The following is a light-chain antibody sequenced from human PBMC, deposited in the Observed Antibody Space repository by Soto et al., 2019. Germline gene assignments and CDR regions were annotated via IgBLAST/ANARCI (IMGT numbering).Light chain of an antibody. CDR3: QQYDNWPIT. CDR1: QRVSSN. V-gene: IGKV3-15*01. CDR2: GAS. J-gene: IGKJ5*01. Sequence: EIVMTQSPATLSVSPGERATLPCRASQRVSSNLAWSQQKPGQAPRLLIYGASTRATGIPARFSGSGSGTEFTLTISSLQSEDFAVFYCQQYDNWPITFGQGTRLEIK.